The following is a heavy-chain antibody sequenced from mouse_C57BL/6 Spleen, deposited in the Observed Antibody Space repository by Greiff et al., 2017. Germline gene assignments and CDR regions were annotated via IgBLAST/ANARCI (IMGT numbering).Heavy chain of an antibody. J-gene: IGHJ2*01. Sequence: QVQLQQSGAELVRPGTSVKVSCKASGYAFTNYLIEWVKQRPGQGLEWIGVINPGSGGTNYNEKFKGKATLTADKSSSTAYMQLSSLTSEDSAVYFCARGGYDYDGYFDYWGQGTTLTVSS. CDR2: INPGSGGT. D-gene: IGHD2-4*01. CDR1: GYAFTNYL. V-gene: IGHV1-54*01. CDR3: ARGGYDYDGYFDY.